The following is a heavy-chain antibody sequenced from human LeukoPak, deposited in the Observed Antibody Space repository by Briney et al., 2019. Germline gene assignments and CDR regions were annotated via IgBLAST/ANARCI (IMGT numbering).Heavy chain of an antibody. V-gene: IGHV3-23*01. CDR1: GFTFSSYA. J-gene: IGHJ3*01. CDR2: ISASSADI. D-gene: IGHD2-21*01. Sequence: GGSLRLSCATSGFTFSSYAMNWVRQAPGKGLEWVAGISASSADIFYADSVKGRFTISIDSSTSTLFLQMNSLRAEDTAVYYCAKVSCGGNCFYAFDVWGRGTMVAVSS. CDR3: AKVSCGGNCFYAFDV.